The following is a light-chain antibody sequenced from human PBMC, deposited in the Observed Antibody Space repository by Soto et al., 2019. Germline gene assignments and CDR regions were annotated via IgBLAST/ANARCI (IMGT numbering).Light chain of an antibody. CDR2: GAS. J-gene: IGKJ1*01. Sequence: DIVLTQSPGTLSLSPGERATLSCRASQSVSSSYLAWYHQKPGQATRLLIYGASTRATGIPDRFSDSGSGIDFILTISGLEPEDFAVYYCQHYGTSPKTFGQGTKVEI. V-gene: IGKV3-20*01. CDR1: QSVSSSY. CDR3: QHYGTSPKT.